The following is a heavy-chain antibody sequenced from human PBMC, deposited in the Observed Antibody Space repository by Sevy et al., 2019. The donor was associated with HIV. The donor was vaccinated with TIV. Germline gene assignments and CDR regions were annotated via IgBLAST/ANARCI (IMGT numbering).Heavy chain of an antibody. D-gene: IGHD3-10*01. Sequence: SETLSLTCTVSGGSINYYWSWIRQPPGKGLEWIGHIYYSGRTNYNPSLKSRVTISVDMSKNQFSLKLSSVTAADTAEYYCARRGGSGNYYFFDYWGQGTLVTVSS. V-gene: IGHV4-59*01. CDR3: ARRGGSGNYYFFDY. CDR1: GGSINYY. CDR2: IYYSGRT. J-gene: IGHJ4*02.